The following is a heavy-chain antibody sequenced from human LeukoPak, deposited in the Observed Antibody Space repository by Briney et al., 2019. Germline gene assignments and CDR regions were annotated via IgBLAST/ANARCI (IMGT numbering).Heavy chain of an antibody. CDR1: GFTVSSDY. J-gene: IGHJ1*01. Sequence: PGGSLRLSCAASGFTVSSDYMSWLRQAPGKGLEWGSVIYSGGSTYYADSVKGRFTISRENSKNTLYLQMNSLRAEDTPVYYCARDPGNYGYFQHWGQGTLVTVSS. V-gene: IGHV3-66*02. D-gene: IGHD4-11*01. CDR2: IYSGGST. CDR3: ARDPGNYGYFQH.